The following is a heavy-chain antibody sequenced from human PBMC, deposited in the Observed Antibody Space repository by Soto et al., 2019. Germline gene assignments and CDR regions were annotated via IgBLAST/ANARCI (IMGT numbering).Heavy chain of an antibody. CDR2: IWYDGSNK. CDR3: ARAQAPSLDYFDY. CDR1: GFTFSSYG. V-gene: IGHV3-33*01. J-gene: IGHJ4*02. Sequence: GGSLRLSCAASGFTFSSYGMHWVRQAPGKGLEWVAVIWYDGSNKYYADSVKGRFTISRDNSKNTLYLQMNSLRAEDTAVYYCARAQAPSLDYFDYWGQGTLVTVSS.